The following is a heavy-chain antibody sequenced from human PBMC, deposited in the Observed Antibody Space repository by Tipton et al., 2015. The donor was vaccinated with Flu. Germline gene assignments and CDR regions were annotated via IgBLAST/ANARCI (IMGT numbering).Heavy chain of an antibody. D-gene: IGHD4-11*01. V-gene: IGHV4-38-2*02. CDR3: ARRDYSNYVSEPRNWFDS. Sequence: TLSLTCTVSGYSMRSDYFWGWIRQPPGKGLEWIGNVHQTGTTYYNPSLRSRVTIAVDRPKNQLSLRLTSVTAADTAVYYCARRDYSNYVSEPRNWFDSWGQGTLVTVSS. CDR2: VHQTGTT. CDR1: GYSMRSDYF. J-gene: IGHJ5*01.